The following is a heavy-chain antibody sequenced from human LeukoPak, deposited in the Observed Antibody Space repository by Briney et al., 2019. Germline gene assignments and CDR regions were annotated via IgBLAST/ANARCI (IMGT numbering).Heavy chain of an antibody. D-gene: IGHD5-12*01. Sequence: SETLSLTCTVSGYSISSGYYWGWIRQPPGKGLEWIGSIYHSGSTYYNPSLKSRVTISVDTSKNQFSLKLSSVTAADTAVYYCARHLLYSSYDRYFDYWGQGTLVTVSS. CDR2: IYHSGST. J-gene: IGHJ4*02. V-gene: IGHV4-38-2*02. CDR1: GYSISSGYY. CDR3: ARHLLYSSYDRYFDY.